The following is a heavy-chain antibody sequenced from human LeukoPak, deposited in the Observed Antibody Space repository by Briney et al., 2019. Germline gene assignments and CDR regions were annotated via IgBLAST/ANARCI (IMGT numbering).Heavy chain of an antibody. V-gene: IGHV1-8*01. CDR2: MNPKSGNT. CDR1: GYTLVSYD. J-gene: IGHJ3*02. CDR3: TRGLYYYDSSDSDGFDI. Sequence: ASVKVSCKASGYTLVSYDLNWVRQAPGQGLEWMGRMNPKSGNTGYAQKFQGRVTFTRTTSISTAYMELRSLTPDDTAVYYCTRGLYYYDSSDSDGFDIWGQGTMVTVYS. D-gene: IGHD3-22*01.